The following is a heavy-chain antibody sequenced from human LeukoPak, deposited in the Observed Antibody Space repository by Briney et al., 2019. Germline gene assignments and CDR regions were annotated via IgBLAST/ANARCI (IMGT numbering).Heavy chain of an antibody. CDR2: IYYSGST. Sequence: PSQTLSLTCTVSGGSISSGGYYWSWIRQHPGKGLEGIGYIYYSGSTYYDPSLKSRVTISVDTSKNQFSLKLSSVTAADTAVYYCARVLLRFRWFDPWGQGTLVTVSS. CDR3: ARVLLRFRWFDP. J-gene: IGHJ5*02. D-gene: IGHD5-12*01. CDR1: GGSISSGGYY. V-gene: IGHV4-31*03.